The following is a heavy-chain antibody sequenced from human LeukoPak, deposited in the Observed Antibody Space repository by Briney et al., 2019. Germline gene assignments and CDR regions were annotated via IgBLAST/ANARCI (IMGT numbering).Heavy chain of an antibody. CDR1: GGSISSSSYY. J-gene: IGHJ4*02. CDR3: ARDGREGAAAYFDY. Sequence: SETLSLTCTVSGGSISSSSYYWGWIRQPPGKGLEWIGSIYHSGSTNYNPSLKSRVTISVDKSKNQFSLKLSSVTAADTAVYYCARDGREGAAAYFDYWGQGTLVTVSS. CDR2: IYHSGST. V-gene: IGHV4-39*07. D-gene: IGHD6-13*01.